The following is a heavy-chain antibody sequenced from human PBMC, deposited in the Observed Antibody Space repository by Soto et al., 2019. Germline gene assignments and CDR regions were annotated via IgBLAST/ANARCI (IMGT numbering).Heavy chain of an antibody. V-gene: IGHV3-33*01. J-gene: IGHJ4*02. Sequence: QVQLVESGGGVVQPGRSLRLSCEASGFTFSNYGMHWVRQAPGKGLEWVAVIWNDGSSRYYADSVKGRFTVSRDNSKNTLFLQMNTVRDEDTAVYYCARPDLVAAIGAALDYWGQGTLVTVSS. CDR2: IWNDGSSR. CDR1: GFTFSNYG. CDR3: ARPDLVAAIGAALDY. D-gene: IGHD5-12*01.